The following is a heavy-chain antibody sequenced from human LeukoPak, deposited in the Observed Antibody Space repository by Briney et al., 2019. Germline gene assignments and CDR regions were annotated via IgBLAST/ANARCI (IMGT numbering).Heavy chain of an antibody. D-gene: IGHD6-19*01. CDR2: IYSSGST. Sequence: SETLSLTCPVSGGSLSSYYWSWIRQPAGKGLEWIGRIYSSGSTNYNPSLKSRVTMSVDTPKNQFSLKLSSVTAADTAVYYCARDLGMAVALPFDPWGQGTLVTVSS. V-gene: IGHV4-4*07. J-gene: IGHJ5*02. CDR3: ARDLGMAVALPFDP. CDR1: GGSLSSYY.